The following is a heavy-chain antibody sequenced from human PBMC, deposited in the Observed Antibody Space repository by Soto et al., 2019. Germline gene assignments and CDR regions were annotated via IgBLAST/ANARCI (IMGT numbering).Heavy chain of an antibody. CDR2: IYSGGST. Sequence: EVQLVESGGSLVQPGGSLRLSCAASGFTVSSKYMSWVRQAPGKGLEWVSVIYSGGSTYYADSVKGRFTISRDNSENTLYLQMNSLRAEDTAVYYCARTCSGGTCSFDYWGQGTLVTVSS. J-gene: IGHJ4*02. V-gene: IGHV3-66*01. D-gene: IGHD2-15*01. CDR3: ARTCSGGTCSFDY. CDR1: GFTVSSKY.